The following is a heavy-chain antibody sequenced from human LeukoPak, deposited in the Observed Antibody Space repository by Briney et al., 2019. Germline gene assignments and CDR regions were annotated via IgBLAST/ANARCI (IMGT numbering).Heavy chain of an antibody. CDR2: ISAYNGNT. J-gene: IGHJ6*03. CDR3: ARDYYYDSSGLAATYYYYYYMDV. V-gene: IGHV1-18*01. Sequence: ASVKVSCKASGYTFTSHGISWVRQAPGQGLEWMGWISAYNGNTNYAQKLQGRVTMTTDTSTSTAYMELRSLRSDDTAVYYCARDYYYDSSGLAATYYYYYYMDVWGKGTTVTVSS. D-gene: IGHD3-22*01. CDR1: GYTFTSHG.